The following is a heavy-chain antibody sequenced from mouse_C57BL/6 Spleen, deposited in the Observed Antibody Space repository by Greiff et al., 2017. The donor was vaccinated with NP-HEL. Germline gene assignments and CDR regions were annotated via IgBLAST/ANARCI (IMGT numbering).Heavy chain of an antibody. CDR2: INPNNGGT. V-gene: IGHV1-22*01. Sequence: EVQLQQSGPELVKPGASVKMSCKASGYTFTDYNMHWVKQSHGKSLEWIGYINPNNGGTSYNQKFKGKATLTVNKSSSTAYMELRSLTSEDSAVYYCAREAAQATDYYAMDYWGQGTSVTVSS. CDR3: AREAAQATDYYAMDY. CDR1: GYTFTDYN. D-gene: IGHD3-2*02. J-gene: IGHJ4*01.